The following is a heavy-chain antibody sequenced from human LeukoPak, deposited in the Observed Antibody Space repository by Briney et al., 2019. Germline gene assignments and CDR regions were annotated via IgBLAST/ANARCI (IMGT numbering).Heavy chain of an antibody. CDR2: INPNSGGT. D-gene: IGHD6-13*01. CDR3: ARAYSSSSYHFDY. Sequence: ASAKVSCKASGYTFTGYYLHWVRQAPGQGLEWMGWINPNSGGTNYAQKFQGRVTMTRDTSISTAYMELSSLSSDDTAVYYCARAYSSSSYHFDYWGQGALVTVSS. J-gene: IGHJ4*02. CDR1: GYTFTGYY. V-gene: IGHV1-2*02.